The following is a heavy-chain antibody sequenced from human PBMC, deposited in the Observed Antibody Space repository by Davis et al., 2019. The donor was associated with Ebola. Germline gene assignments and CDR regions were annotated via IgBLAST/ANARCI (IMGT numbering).Heavy chain of an antibody. J-gene: IGHJ4*02. CDR2: INHIGST. D-gene: IGHD5-12*01. CDR3: ARDTSGYDTESFDY. Sequence: PSKTLSPTCAVYGVSFSGYYWSWIRQLPGKGLKWIGEINHIGSTNYNPPLKSRVTMSVETSTNQFSLKLSSVTAADTAVYYCARDTSGYDTESFDYWGQGTLVTVSS. V-gene: IGHV4-34*01. CDR1: GVSFSGYY.